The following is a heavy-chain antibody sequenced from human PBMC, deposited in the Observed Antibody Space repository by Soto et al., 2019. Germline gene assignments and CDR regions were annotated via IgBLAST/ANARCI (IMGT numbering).Heavy chain of an antibody. CDR1: GFTFSSYA. J-gene: IGHJ4*02. Sequence: PGGSLRLSCAASGFTFSSYAMHWVRQAPGKGLEWVAVISYDGSNKYYADSVKGRFTISRDNSKNTLYLQMNSLRAEDTAVYYCARAYSSSWSALDYWGQGTLVTVSS. D-gene: IGHD6-13*01. CDR3: ARAYSSSWSALDY. CDR2: ISYDGSNK. V-gene: IGHV3-30-3*01.